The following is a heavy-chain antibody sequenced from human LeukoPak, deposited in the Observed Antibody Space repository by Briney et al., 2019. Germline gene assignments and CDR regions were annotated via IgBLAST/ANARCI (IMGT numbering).Heavy chain of an antibody. D-gene: IGHD3-10*01. CDR1: GGSFSGYY. CDR3: ARGSWAVRGGPPYNWFDP. Sequence: PSETLSLTCAVYGGSFSGYYWSWIRQPPGKGLEWIGEINHSGSTNYNPSLKSRVTISVDTSKNQFSLKLSSVTAADTAVYYCARGSWAVRGGPPYNWFDPWGQGTLVTVSS. CDR2: INHSGST. J-gene: IGHJ5*02. V-gene: IGHV4-34*01.